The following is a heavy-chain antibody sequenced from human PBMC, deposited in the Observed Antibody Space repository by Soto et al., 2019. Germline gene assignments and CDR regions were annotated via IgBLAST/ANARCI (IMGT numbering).Heavy chain of an antibody. Sequence: ASVKVSCKASGYTFTSYYMHWVRQAPGQGLEWMGIINPSGGSTSYAQKFQGRVTMTRDTSTSTVYMELSSLRSEDTAVYYCARVSRDSWSGYDLGGAYYFDYWGQGTQVTVSS. CDR2: INPSGGST. J-gene: IGHJ4*02. CDR1: GYTFTSYY. V-gene: IGHV1-46*03. D-gene: IGHD3-3*01. CDR3: ARVSRDSWSGYDLGGAYYFDY.